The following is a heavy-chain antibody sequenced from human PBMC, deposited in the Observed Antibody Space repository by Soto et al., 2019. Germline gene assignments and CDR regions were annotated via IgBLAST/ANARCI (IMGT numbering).Heavy chain of an antibody. CDR1: GFTFGDYA. CDR2: IRSKAYGGTT. V-gene: IGHV3-49*04. D-gene: IGHD4-4*01. J-gene: IGHJ6*02. Sequence: PGGSLRLSCTASGFTFGDYAMSWVRQAPGKGLGWVGFIRSKAYGGTTEYAASVKGRFTISRDDSKSIAYLQMNSLKTEDTAVYYCTREWDSNYYYGMDVWGQGTTVTVSS. CDR3: TREWDSNYYYGMDV.